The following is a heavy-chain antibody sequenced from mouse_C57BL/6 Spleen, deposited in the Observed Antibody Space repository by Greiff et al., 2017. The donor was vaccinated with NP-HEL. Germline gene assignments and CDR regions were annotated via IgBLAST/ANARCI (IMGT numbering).Heavy chain of an antibody. CDR1: GYAFSSSW. Sequence: VQLQQSGPELVKPGASVKISCKASGYAFSSSWMNWVKQRPGKGLEWIGRIYPGDGDTNYNGKFKGKATLTADKSSSTAYMQLSSLTSEDSAVYFCARSLQDSSGYVDWFAYWGQGTLVTVSA. CDR2: IYPGDGDT. V-gene: IGHV1-82*01. CDR3: ARSLQDSSGYVDWFAY. D-gene: IGHD3-2*02. J-gene: IGHJ3*01.